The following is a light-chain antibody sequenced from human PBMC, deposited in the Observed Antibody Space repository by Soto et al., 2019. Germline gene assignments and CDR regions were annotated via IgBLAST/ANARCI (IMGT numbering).Light chain of an antibody. CDR3: QSYDSSLSGWV. J-gene: IGLJ3*02. CDR1: SSNIGAGYD. CDR2: GNS. V-gene: IGLV1-40*01. Sequence: QAVVTQPPSVSGDPGQRVTISCTGSSSNIGAGYDVHWYQQLPGTAPKLLISGNSNRPSGVPDRFSGSKSGTSASLAITGLQAEDEADYYCQSYDSSLSGWVFGGGTKVTVL.